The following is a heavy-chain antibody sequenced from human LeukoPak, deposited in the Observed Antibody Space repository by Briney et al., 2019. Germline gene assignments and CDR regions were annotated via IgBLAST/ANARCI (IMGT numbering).Heavy chain of an antibody. CDR2: ISYDGSNK. CDR3: VRGSGWGEALS. D-gene: IGHD6-19*01. V-gene: IGHV3-30*03. CDR1: GFTFSSYG. Sequence: GRSLRLSCAASGFTFSSYGMHWVRQAPGKGLEWVAVISYDGSNKYYADSVKGRFIISRDSAKNSLYLQMNSLRAEDTAVYYCVRGSGWGEALSWGQGTLVTVS. J-gene: IGHJ5*02.